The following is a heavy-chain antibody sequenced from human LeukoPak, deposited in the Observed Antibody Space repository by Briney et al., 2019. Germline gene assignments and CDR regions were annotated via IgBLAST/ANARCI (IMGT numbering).Heavy chain of an antibody. V-gene: IGHV4-30-4*08. CDR3: ARGIVVVPAAILAVYYYYGMDV. CDR1: GGSFNNYY. CDR2: IYYSGST. Sequence: SETLSLTCAVYGGSFNNYYWSWIRQPPGKGLEWIGYIYYSGSTFYNPSLKSRVTISVDTSKNQFSLKLSSVTAADTAVYYCARGIVVVPAAILAVYYYYGMDVWGQGTTVTVSS. J-gene: IGHJ6*02. D-gene: IGHD2-2*02.